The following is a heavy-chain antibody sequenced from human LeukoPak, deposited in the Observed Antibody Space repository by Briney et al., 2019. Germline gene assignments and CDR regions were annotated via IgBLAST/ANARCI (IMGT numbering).Heavy chain of an antibody. CDR2: INHLGSA. CDR1: GYPITSTSF. Sequence: PSETLSLTCSVSGYPITSTSFWAWIRQTPGKGLEWIGSINHLGSAYYNPSLESRVTISVDTSKNQFSLKLSSVTAADTAVYYCARGLRNYYFDYWGQGTLVTVSS. D-gene: IGHD1-7*01. J-gene: IGHJ4*02. V-gene: IGHV4-38-2*02. CDR3: ARGLRNYYFDY.